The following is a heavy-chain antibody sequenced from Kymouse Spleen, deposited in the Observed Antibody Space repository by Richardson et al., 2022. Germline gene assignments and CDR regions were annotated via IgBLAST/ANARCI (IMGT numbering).Heavy chain of an antibody. J-gene: IGHJ4*02. CDR2: IWYDGSNK. D-gene: IGHD1-7*01. Sequence: QVQLVESGGGVVQPGRSLRLSCAASGFTFSSYGMHWVRQAPGKGLEWVAVIWYDGSNKYYADSVKGRFTISRDNSKNTLYLQMNSLRAEDTAVYYCAILGITGTPYYFDYWGQGTLVTVSS. V-gene: IGHV3-33*01. CDR3: AILGITGTPYYFDY. CDR1: GFTFSSYG.